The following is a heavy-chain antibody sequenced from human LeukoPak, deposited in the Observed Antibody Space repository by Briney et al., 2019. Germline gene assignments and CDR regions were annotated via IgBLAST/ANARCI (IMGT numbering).Heavy chain of an antibody. Sequence: SETLSLTCTVSGGSISSYYWSWIRQPPGKGLEWIGYIYYSGSTNYNPSLKSRVTISVDTSKNQFSLKLSSVTAADTAVYYCARVSYCSSTSCLGRNPFDYWGQGTLVTVPS. J-gene: IGHJ4*02. CDR3: ARVSYCSSTSCLGRNPFDY. D-gene: IGHD2-2*01. CDR1: GGSISSYY. CDR2: IYYSGST. V-gene: IGHV4-59*01.